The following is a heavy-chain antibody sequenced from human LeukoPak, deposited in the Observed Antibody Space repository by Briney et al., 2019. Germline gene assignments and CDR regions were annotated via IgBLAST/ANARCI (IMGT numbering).Heavy chain of an antibody. CDR3: TRDQRQNSGLY. V-gene: IGHV1-2*02. CDR2: INPNSGGT. CDR1: GYTFTGYY. Sequence: ASVKVSCKSSGYTFTGYYIYWVRQAPGQGLEWIGWINPNSGGTKYEQKSQGRVTMTRDTSISTAYMDLGRLTSDDTAVYYCTRDQRQNSGLYWGQGTLVTVSS. D-gene: IGHD3-10*01. J-gene: IGHJ4*02.